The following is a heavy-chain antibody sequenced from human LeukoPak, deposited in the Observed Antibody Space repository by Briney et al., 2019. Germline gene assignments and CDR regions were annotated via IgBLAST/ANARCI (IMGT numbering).Heavy chain of an antibody. CDR3: ASLPRYGSGTFDAFDI. CDR2: INWNGGST. Sequence: RPGGSLRLSCAASGFTFDDYGMSWVRQAPGKGLEWVSGINWNGGSTGYADSVKGRFTISRDNAKNSLYLQMNSLRAEDTALYHCASLPRYGSGTFDAFDIWGQGTMVTVSS. V-gene: IGHV3-20*01. CDR1: GFTFDDYG. J-gene: IGHJ3*02. D-gene: IGHD3-10*01.